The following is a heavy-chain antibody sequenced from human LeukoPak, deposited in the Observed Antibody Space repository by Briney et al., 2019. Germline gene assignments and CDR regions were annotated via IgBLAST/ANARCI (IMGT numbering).Heavy chain of an antibody. Sequence: GGSLRLSCAASGFTFSTYSMNWVRQAPGKGLEWVSSIISSSSYIYYADSVKGRFTISRDNAKNSLYLQMNGLRAEDTAVYYCARDPQYCSGGSCYSFDYWGQGTLVTVSS. D-gene: IGHD2-15*01. CDR1: GFTFSTYS. CDR3: ARDPQYCSGGSCYSFDY. CDR2: IISSSSYI. J-gene: IGHJ4*02. V-gene: IGHV3-21*01.